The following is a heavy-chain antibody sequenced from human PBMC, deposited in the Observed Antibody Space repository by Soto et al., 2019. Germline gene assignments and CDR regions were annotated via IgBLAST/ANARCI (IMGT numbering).Heavy chain of an antibody. CDR1: GYTFTSYG. V-gene: IGHV1-18*01. CDR2: ISAYNGST. CDR3: ASLRVVRGVDDAFDI. Sequence: GASVKVSCKASGYTFTSYGISWVRQAPGQGLEWMGWISAYNGSTSYAQKFQGRVTMTRDTSTSTVYMELSSLRSEDTAVYYCASLRVVRGVDDAFDIWGQGTMVTVSS. D-gene: IGHD3-10*01. J-gene: IGHJ3*02.